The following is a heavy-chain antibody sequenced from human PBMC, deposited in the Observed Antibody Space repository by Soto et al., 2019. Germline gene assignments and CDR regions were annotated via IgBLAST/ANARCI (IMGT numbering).Heavy chain of an antibody. CDR2: ISSSGSTI. CDR1: GFPFSIYE. V-gene: IGHV3-48*03. CDR3: ARDSYYYDSRGYYNYFDY. Sequence: QPGGSLRLSCAASGFPFSIYEMNLVRQSPGKGLEWVSYISSSGSTIYYADSVKGRFTISRDNAKNSLYLQMNGLRAEDTAVYYCARDSYYYDSRGYYNYFDYWGPCTLVTVSS. D-gene: IGHD3-22*01. J-gene: IGHJ4*02.